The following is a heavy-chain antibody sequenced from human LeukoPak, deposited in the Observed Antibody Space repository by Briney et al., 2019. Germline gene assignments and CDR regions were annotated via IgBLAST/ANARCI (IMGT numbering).Heavy chain of an antibody. CDR2: INWNGGST. CDR1: GFTFDDYG. D-gene: IGHD4-11*01. CDR3: ARSRETTWYFDL. V-gene: IGHV3-20*04. J-gene: IGHJ2*01. Sequence: GGSLRLSCAASGFTFDDYGMSWVRQAPGKGLEWVSGINWNGGSTGYADSVKGRFTISRDNAKNSLYLQMNSLRAEDTAVYYCARSRETTWYFDLWGRGTLVTVSS.